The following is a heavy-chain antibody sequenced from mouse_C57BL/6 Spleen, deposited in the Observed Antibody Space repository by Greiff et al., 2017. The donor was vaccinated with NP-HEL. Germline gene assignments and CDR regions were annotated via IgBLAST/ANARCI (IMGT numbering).Heavy chain of an antibody. CDR3: AREGGLRVFAY. CDR2: IYPGDGDT. J-gene: IGHJ3*01. D-gene: IGHD2-12*01. V-gene: IGHV1-80*01. Sequence: QVQLQQSGAELVQPGASVKISCKASGYAFSTYWMNWVKQRPGKGLEWIGQIYPGDGDTNYNGKFKGKATLTADKSSSTSYMQLSRLNSEDSAVYFCAREGGLRVFAYWGQGTLVTVSA. CDR1: GYAFSTYW.